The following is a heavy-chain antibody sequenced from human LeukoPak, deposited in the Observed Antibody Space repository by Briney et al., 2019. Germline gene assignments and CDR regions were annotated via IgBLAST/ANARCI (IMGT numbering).Heavy chain of an antibody. J-gene: IGHJ4*02. Sequence: ASVKVSCKASGYTFTGYYMHWVRQAPGQGLEWMGWINPNSGGKNYAQKFQGRVTMTRDTSISTAYMELSRLRSDDTAVYYCARAQTLVGGTGFDYWGQGTLVTVST. D-gene: IGHD1-26*01. V-gene: IGHV1-2*02. CDR1: GYTFTGYY. CDR3: ARAQTLVGGTGFDY. CDR2: INPNSGGK.